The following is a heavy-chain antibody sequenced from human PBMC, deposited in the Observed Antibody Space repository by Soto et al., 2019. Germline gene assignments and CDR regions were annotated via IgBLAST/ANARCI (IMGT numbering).Heavy chain of an antibody. CDR2: ITPSGRST. D-gene: IGHD2-21*02. J-gene: IGHJ3*02. CDR1: GFTFTTYY. Sequence: QVQLVQSGAEVKKPGASVKVSCKASGFTFTTYYIHWVRQAPGQGLEWMGMITPSGRSTSNAQKFQGRVTMNGDTSTSPVYMELSSLTSEDTAVYYCAREDVRGVLTSTDDFASWGQGTLVTVSS. CDR3: AREDVRGVLTSTDDFAS. V-gene: IGHV1-46*01.